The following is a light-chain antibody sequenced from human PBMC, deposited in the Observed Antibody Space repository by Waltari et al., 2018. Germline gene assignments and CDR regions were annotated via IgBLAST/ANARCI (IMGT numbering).Light chain of an antibody. Sequence: EIMLTQSPGTLSLSPGERATLSCKASQSIRTYLAWYQQKPGQAPRLLIYHVSSRATGIPDRFSGSGSGTDFSLTISRLEPEDFAVYYCQNYVRLPATFGQGTKVEIK. CDR3: QNYVRLPAT. V-gene: IGKV3-20*01. CDR1: QSIRTY. J-gene: IGKJ1*01. CDR2: HVS.